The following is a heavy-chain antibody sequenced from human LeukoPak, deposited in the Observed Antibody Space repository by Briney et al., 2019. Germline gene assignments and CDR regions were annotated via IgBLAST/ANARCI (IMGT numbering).Heavy chain of an antibody. CDR3: ATQRRYCSGDNCYQRTLDY. J-gene: IGHJ4*02. Sequence: PGGSLRLSCAASGFTFRTFGMNCVRQAPGKGLEWVSSIGSRNIYIYYADSVKGRFTNSRDNAKNSLCLQMNSLRAEDTAVYYCATQRRYCSGDNCYQRTLDYWGQGTLVTVSS. CDR2: IGSRNIYI. D-gene: IGHD2-15*01. CDR1: GFTFRTFG. V-gene: IGHV3-21*01.